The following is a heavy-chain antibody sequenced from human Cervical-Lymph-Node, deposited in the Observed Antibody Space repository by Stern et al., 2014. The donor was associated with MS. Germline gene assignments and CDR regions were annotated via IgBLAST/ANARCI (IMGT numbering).Heavy chain of an antibody. J-gene: IGHJ6*02. Sequence: EVQLVQSGGALVQPGGSLRLSCAVSGFTFDNYDMNWVRQAPGKGLQWISYISRGGDTIFSADSVQGRFTISRDSSKNSLYLQMNSLRAEDTAVYYCVRGAGGYGMDVWGHGTTVTVSS. CDR3: VRGAGGYGMDV. D-gene: IGHD3-10*01. V-gene: IGHV3-48*01. CDR2: ISRGGDTI. CDR1: GFTFDNYD.